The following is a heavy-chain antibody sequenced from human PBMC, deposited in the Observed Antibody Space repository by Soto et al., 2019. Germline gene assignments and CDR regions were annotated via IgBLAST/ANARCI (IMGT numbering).Heavy chain of an antibody. V-gene: IGHV1-69*01. D-gene: IGHD6-13*01. CDR2: IIPIFGTA. Sequence: QVQLVQSGAEVKKPGSSVKVSCKASGGTFSSYAISWVRQAPGQGLEWMGGIIPIFGTANYAQKFQGRVTITADESTSRAYMELSSLRSEDTAVYYCARARIAAAGTGTYYYYGMDVWGQGTTVTVSS. CDR1: GGTFSSYA. CDR3: ARARIAAAGTGTYYYYGMDV. J-gene: IGHJ6*02.